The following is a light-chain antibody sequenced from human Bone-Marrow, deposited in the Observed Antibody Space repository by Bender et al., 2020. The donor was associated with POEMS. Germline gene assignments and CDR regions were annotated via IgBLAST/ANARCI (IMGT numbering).Light chain of an antibody. CDR1: KMGDKY. V-gene: IGLV3-1*01. J-gene: IGLJ7*01. CDR3: QTWDSNLAV. CDR2: QDT. Sequence: SYELTQPPSVSVSPGQTASITCSGDKMGDKYACWYQQKSGQSPVLLIYQDTKRPSGIPERFSGSNSGNTATLTISGTQAMDEADYYCQTWDSNLAVFGGGTQLTVL.